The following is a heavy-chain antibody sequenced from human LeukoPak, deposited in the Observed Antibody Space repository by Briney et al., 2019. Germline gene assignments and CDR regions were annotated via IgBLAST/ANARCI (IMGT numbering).Heavy chain of an antibody. CDR2: FDPEDGET. Sequence: ASVKVSCKVSGYTLTELSMHWVRQAPGKGLEWMGGFDPEDGETIYAQKFQGRVTMTEDTSTDTAYMELSSLRSEDTAVYYCAIDYDSSGSISLDYWGQGTLVTVS. J-gene: IGHJ4*02. CDR1: GYTLTELS. CDR3: AIDYDSSGSISLDY. V-gene: IGHV1-24*01. D-gene: IGHD3-22*01.